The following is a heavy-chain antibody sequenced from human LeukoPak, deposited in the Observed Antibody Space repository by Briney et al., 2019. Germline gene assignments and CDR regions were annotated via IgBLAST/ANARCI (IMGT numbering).Heavy chain of an antibody. D-gene: IGHD6-19*01. CDR3: ARQGVSSGWPEGWFDP. Sequence: SETLSLTCTVSGFSISNYDWSRIRQPPGKGLEWLGYIYYSGGTNYNPSLKSRFTISVDTSKNQFSLKLNTVTAADTAVYYCARQGVSSGWPEGWFDPWGQGTLVTVSS. CDR1: GFSISNYD. J-gene: IGHJ5*02. CDR2: IYYSGGT. V-gene: IGHV4-59*08.